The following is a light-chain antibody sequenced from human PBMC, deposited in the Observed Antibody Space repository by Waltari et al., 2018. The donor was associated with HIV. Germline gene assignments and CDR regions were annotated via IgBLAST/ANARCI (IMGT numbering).Light chain of an antibody. CDR3: AAWDDSLSGWV. CDR2: RNN. CDR1: SSNIGSNY. J-gene: IGLJ3*02. Sequence: QSVLTHPPSASGTPGQRVTISCSGSSSNIGSNYVYWYQQLPGTTHKLLIYRNNHRPSGGPDRCSGSKPGTSASLAISGLWSEDEADYYCAAWDDSLSGWVFGGGTKLTVL. V-gene: IGLV1-47*03.